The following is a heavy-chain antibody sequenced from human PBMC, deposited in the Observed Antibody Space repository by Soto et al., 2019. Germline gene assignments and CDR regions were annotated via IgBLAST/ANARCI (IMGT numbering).Heavy chain of an antibody. CDR3: ARRYGTSMDV. V-gene: IGHV4-59*01. CDR2: IYYSGST. CDR1: GGSISSYY. Sequence: QVQLQESGPGLVKPSETLSLTCTVSGGSISSYYWSWIRQPPGKRLQWIGYIYYSGSTNYNPSLKSRVTISVDTSKNQFSLKLSSVTAADTAVYYCARRYGTSMDVWGQGTTVTVSS. D-gene: IGHD5-18*01. J-gene: IGHJ6*02.